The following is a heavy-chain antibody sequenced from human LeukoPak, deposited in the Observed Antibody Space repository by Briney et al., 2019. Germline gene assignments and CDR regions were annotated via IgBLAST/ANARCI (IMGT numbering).Heavy chain of an antibody. V-gene: IGHV3-7*01. J-gene: IGHJ4*02. CDR3: ARDRGYTTFDY. CDR1: GFTFSSSW. D-gene: IGHD3-16*02. Sequence: SGGSLRLSCVGSGFTFSSSWMSWVRQAPGKGPEWVANIKGDGSEKYYVASVKGRFTISRDNAKNSLSLQMNSLRAEDTAVYYCARDRGYTTFDYWGQGTLVTVSS. CDR2: IKGDGSEK.